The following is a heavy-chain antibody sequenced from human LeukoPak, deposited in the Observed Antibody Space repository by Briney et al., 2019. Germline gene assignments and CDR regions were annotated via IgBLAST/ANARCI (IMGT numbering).Heavy chain of an antibody. J-gene: IGHJ4*02. V-gene: IGHV3-48*01. CDR3: ARDTIAVTAQYFSDS. Sequence: GGSLRLSCAASGFSFRTYSMNWVRQAPGKGLEWVSYISTGSSTIDYADSVKGRFTISRDNAKNSVYLQMNSLRAEDTAVYYCARDTIAVTAQYFSDSWGQGTLVTVSS. CDR1: GFSFRTYS. D-gene: IGHD6-19*01. CDR2: ISTGSSTI.